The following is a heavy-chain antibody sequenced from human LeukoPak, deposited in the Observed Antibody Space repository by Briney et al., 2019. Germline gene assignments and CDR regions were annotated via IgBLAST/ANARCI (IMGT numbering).Heavy chain of an antibody. V-gene: IGHV3-7*01. CDR1: GFTFNSYW. Sequence: TGGSLRLSCAASGFTFNSYWMSWVRQAPGKGLERVANIDPDGSEKQYGDSVKGRFTTSRDNAKNSLYLQMNSLRAEDTAIYYCARIYYFGDNNWRYFDNWGQGTLVTVSS. CDR3: ARIYYFGDNNWRYFDN. CDR2: IDPDGSEK. J-gene: IGHJ4*02. D-gene: IGHD3-10*01.